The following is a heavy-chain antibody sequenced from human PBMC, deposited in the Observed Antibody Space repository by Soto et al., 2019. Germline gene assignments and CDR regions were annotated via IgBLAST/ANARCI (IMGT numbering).Heavy chain of an antibody. V-gene: IGHV3-21*01. CDR3: AKNYYYDSPGYAFDI. J-gene: IGHJ3*02. Sequence: EVLLVESGGGLVKPGGSLRLSCAASGFTFSSYSMNWVRQAPGKGLEWVSSISSGSSYIFYADSVKGQFTISRDNAKNTLFLQMDSLRAEDTAVYYCAKNYYYDSPGYAFDIWGQGTMVTVSS. CDR2: ISSGSSYI. CDR1: GFTFSSYS. D-gene: IGHD3-22*01.